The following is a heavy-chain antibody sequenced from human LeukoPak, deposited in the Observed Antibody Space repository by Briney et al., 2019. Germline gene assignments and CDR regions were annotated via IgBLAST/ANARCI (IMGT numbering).Heavy chain of an antibody. D-gene: IGHD3-22*01. J-gene: IGHJ4*02. CDR2: IYYSGST. Sequence: SETLFLTCTVSGGSISSYYWSWIRQPPGKGLEWIGYIYYSGSTNYNPSLKSRVTISVDTSKNQFSLKLSSVTAADTAVYYCAREGDYYDSSGYYSRTFDYWGQGTLVTVSS. V-gene: IGHV4-59*01. CDR1: GGSISSYY. CDR3: AREGDYYDSSGYYSRTFDY.